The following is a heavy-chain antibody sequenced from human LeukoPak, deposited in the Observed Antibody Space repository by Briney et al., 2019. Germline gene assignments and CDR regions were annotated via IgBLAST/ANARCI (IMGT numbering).Heavy chain of an antibody. Sequence: EGSLRLSCAASGFTFSSYAMSWVRQAPGKGLEWVSAISGSGGSTYYADSVKGRFTISRDNSKNTLYLQMNSLRAEDTAVYYCAKDLGAYSSGWFEFDYWGQGTLVTVSS. CDR1: GFTFSSYA. CDR2: ISGSGGST. CDR3: AKDLGAYSSGWFEFDY. J-gene: IGHJ4*02. V-gene: IGHV3-23*01. D-gene: IGHD6-19*01.